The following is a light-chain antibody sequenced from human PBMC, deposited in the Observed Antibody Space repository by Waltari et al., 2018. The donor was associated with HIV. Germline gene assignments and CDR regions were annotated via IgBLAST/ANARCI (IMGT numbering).Light chain of an antibody. CDR3: QTWDSTTVV. Sequence: SFELTQPPSVSVSPGQTASITCSGDKLGDKYSCWYQQKPGQSPVLVIYEDTKGPSGIPERFSASNSGQTATLTISGTQAMDEADYYCQTWDSTTVVFGGGTKLTVL. CDR2: EDT. J-gene: IGLJ2*01. CDR1: KLGDKY. V-gene: IGLV3-1*01.